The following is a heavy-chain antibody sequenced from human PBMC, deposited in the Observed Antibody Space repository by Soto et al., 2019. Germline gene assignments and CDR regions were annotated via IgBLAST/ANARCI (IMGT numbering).Heavy chain of an antibody. CDR3: AHYVSASPAGWFDP. CDR2: IYWDDDN. Sequence: QITLKESGPALVKPTQTLTLTCTFSGFSLSTSGEAVGWIRQPPGEALEWLALIYWDDDNRYNPTLKTRLTITTDTSKNRVVLTLTNMDPVDTPTSYCAHYVSASPAGWFDPWGQGILVTVSS. V-gene: IGHV2-5*02. D-gene: IGHD3-10*01. CDR1: GFSLSTSGEA. J-gene: IGHJ5*02.